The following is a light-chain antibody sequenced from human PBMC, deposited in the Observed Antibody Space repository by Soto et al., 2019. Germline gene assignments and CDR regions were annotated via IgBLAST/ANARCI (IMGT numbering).Light chain of an antibody. CDR1: QSVSSSY. V-gene: IGKV3-20*01. J-gene: IGKJ4*01. CDR2: GAS. Sequence: EIVLTQSPGTLSLSPGERATLSCRASQSVSSSYLAWYQQKPGQAPRLLIYGASSRATCIPDRFSGSGSGTDFTLTISRLGPEDFAVYYCRQYGSAPLTFGRGTKVEIK. CDR3: RQYGSAPLT.